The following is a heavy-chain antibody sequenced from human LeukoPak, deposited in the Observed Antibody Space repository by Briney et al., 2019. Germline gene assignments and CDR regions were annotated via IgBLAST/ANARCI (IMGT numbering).Heavy chain of an antibody. V-gene: IGHV1-18*04. CDR1: GYTFTGYY. CDR3: ARYYYDSSGYYDFDY. J-gene: IGHJ4*02. D-gene: IGHD3-22*01. Sequence: ASVKVSCKASGYTFTGYYMHWVRQAPGQGLEWMGWISAYNGNTNYAQKLQGRVTMTTDTSTSTAYMELRSLRSDDTAVYYCARYYYDSSGYYDFDYWGQGTLVTVSS. CDR2: ISAYNGNT.